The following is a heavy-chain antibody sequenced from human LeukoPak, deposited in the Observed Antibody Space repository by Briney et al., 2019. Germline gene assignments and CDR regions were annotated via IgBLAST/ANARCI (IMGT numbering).Heavy chain of an antibody. Sequence: GGSLRLSCAASGFTFSSYAMHWVRQAPGKGLEWVAVMSNDGNNKYYADSVKGRFTISRDNSKNTLYLQMNSLRAEDTAVYYCARGYYGEGSFDYWGQGTLVTVSS. CDR1: GFTFSSYA. CDR3: ARGYYGEGSFDY. D-gene: IGHD4-17*01. J-gene: IGHJ4*02. CDR2: MSNDGNNK. V-gene: IGHV3-30-3*01.